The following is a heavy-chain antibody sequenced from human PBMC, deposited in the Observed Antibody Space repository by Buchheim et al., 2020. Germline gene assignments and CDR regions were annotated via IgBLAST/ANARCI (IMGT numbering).Heavy chain of an antibody. V-gene: IGHV3-11*01. J-gene: IGHJ4*02. D-gene: IGHD2-15*01. Sequence: QVRLVESGGGLVKPGGSLRLSCAASGFTFSDYYMSWIRQAPGKGLEWVSYITSSGGTIYYADSVRGRFTISRDNAKSSLYLQMNSLRAEDTAVYYCAFRYCSGGSCYSGYFDYWGQGTL. CDR1: GFTFSDYY. CDR3: AFRYCSGGSCYSGYFDY. CDR2: ITSSGGTI.